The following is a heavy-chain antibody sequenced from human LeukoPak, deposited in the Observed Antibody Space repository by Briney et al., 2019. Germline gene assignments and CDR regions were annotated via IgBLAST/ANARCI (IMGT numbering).Heavy chain of an antibody. J-gene: IGHJ4*02. Sequence: PGGSLRLSCAASGFTFDDYGMSWVRQAPGKGLEWVSGINWNGVSTSYVDSVKGRFTISRDNAKNSLYLQMNSLRAEDTAVYYCARDNYYDSSGYIRDFDYWGQGTLVTVSS. CDR3: ARDNYYDSSGYIRDFDY. CDR1: GFTFDDYG. D-gene: IGHD3-22*01. V-gene: IGHV3-20*04. CDR2: INWNGVST.